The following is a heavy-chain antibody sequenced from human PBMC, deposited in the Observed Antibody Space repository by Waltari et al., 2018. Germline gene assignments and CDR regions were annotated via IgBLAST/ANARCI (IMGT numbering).Heavy chain of an antibody. V-gene: IGHV3-23*01. CDR2: SNGYGDQT. Sequence: EVQVLESGGGLVQPGGSLRLTCAASGFIFNNYAINWVRQAPGKGLDWVAGSNGYGDQTYYADSVQGRFTLSRDNSRNTLSLQMNSLRAEDTAVYYCAKAHFYDTSGYIEHWGQGTLVTVSS. D-gene: IGHD3-22*01. CDR1: GFIFNNYA. J-gene: IGHJ5*02. CDR3: AKAHFYDTSGYIEH.